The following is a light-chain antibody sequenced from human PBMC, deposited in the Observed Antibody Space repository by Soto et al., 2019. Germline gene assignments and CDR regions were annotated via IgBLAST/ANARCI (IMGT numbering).Light chain of an antibody. CDR3: ALYRGSGIAV. Sequence: QAVVTQEPSFSVSPGRTVTLTCGLSSGSVSTSYYPSWYQQTPGQAPRTLIYSTNTRSSGVPDRFSGSILGNKAALTITGAQADDESDYYCALYRGSGIAVFGGGTKLTVL. CDR1: SGSVSTSYY. V-gene: IGLV8-61*01. CDR2: STN. J-gene: IGLJ3*02.